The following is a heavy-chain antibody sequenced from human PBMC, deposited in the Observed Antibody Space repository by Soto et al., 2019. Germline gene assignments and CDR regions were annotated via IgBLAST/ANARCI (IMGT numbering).Heavy chain of an antibody. CDR3: MLGSGWKDFDY. J-gene: IGHJ4*02. CDR2: IYYSGYT. V-gene: IGHV4-39*01. D-gene: IGHD3-22*01. CDR1: GDTISTGGYT. Sequence: SETLSLTCDVSGDTISTGGYTWGWIRQPPGKGLEWIGSIYYSGYTYYNPSLKSRVTISVDTSKNQFSLKLSSVTAADTAVYYCMLGSGWKDFDYWGQGTLVTVSS.